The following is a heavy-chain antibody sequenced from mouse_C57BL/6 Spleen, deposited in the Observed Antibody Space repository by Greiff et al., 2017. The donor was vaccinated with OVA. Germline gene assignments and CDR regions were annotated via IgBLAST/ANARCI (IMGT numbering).Heavy chain of an antibody. J-gene: IGHJ4*01. CDR2: LNPNYGTT. V-gene: IGHV1-39*01. CDR1: GYSFTDYN. D-gene: IGHD1-1*01. Sequence: VPLQQSGPELVKPGASVKISCKASGYSFTDYNRKGGKKRKGKRREVICVLNPNYGTTSYNQKFKGKATLTVDQSSSTAYMQLNSLTSEDSAVYYCARYATTVVRGYAMDYWGQGTSVTVSS. CDR3: ARYATTVVRGYAMDY.